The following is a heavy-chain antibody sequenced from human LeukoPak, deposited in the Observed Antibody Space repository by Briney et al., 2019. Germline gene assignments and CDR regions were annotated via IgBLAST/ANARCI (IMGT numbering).Heavy chain of an antibody. CDR3: ARGGNVVPAAPDY. V-gene: IGHV3-7*01. Sequence: GGSLRLSCAASGFTFSSYWMSWVRQAPGKGLEWVANIKQDGSEKYYVDSVKGRFTISRDNAKNSLYLQMNSLRAEDTAVYYCARGGNVVPAAPDYWGQGTLVTVSS. D-gene: IGHD2-2*01. CDR1: GFTFSSYW. J-gene: IGHJ4*02. CDR2: IKQDGSEK.